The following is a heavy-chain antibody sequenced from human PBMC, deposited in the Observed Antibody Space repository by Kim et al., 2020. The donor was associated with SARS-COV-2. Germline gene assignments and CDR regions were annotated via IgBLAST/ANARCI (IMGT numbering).Heavy chain of an antibody. Sequence: GGSLRLSCAASGFTFSSYSMNWVRQAPGKGLEWVSSISSSSSYIYYADSVKGRFTISRDNAKNSLYLQMNSLRAEDTAVYYCARDLDVRNKFFDYWGQGTLVTVSS. CDR1: GFTFSSYS. D-gene: IGHD1-1*01. V-gene: IGHV3-21*01. J-gene: IGHJ4*02. CDR3: ARDLDVRNKFFDY. CDR2: ISSSSSYI.